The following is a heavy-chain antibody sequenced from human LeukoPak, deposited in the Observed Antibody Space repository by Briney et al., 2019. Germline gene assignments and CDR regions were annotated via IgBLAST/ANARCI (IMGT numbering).Heavy chain of an antibody. CDR3: ARGKGSTIIGVVIQRHSYYYMDV. Sequence: PSETLSLTCAVYGGSFSGYYWSWIRQPPGKGLEWIGEINHSGSTNYNPSLKSRVTISVDTSKNQFSLKLSSVTAADTAVYYCARGKGSTIIGVVIQRHSYYYMDVWGKGTTVTVSS. D-gene: IGHD3-3*01. J-gene: IGHJ6*03. CDR1: GGSFSGYY. V-gene: IGHV4-34*01. CDR2: INHSGST.